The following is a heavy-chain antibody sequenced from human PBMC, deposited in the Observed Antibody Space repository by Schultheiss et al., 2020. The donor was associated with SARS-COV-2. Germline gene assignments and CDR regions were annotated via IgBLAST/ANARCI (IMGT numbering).Heavy chain of an antibody. CDR2: IKEDEGEK. V-gene: IGHV3-7*01. CDR1: GFTFSIYR. CDR3: ATVISGQPTL. Sequence: GGSLRLSCAASGFTFSIYRMSWVRQAPGKGLEWVANIKEDEGEKYYADSVRGRFTISRDNAQNSMYLQMNSLRDEDTAVYYCATVISGQPTLGGQGTLVTVSS. J-gene: IGHJ4*02. D-gene: IGHD3-10*01.